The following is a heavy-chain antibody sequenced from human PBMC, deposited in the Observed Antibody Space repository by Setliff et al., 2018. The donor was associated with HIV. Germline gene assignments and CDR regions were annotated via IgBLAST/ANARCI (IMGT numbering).Heavy chain of an antibody. J-gene: IGHJ5*02. CDR1: GYTFTNYW. Sequence: AGESLKISCKGSGYTFTNYWIGWVRQMPGKGLEWMGIIYPGDSDTRYSPSFQGQVTISADKSISTAYLQWSSLKASDTAMYYCARHVGELLSTEIRGNWFDAWGQGTRVTVSS. CDR3: ARHVGELLSTEIRGNWFDA. CDR2: IYPGDSDT. V-gene: IGHV5-51*01. D-gene: IGHD3-10*01.